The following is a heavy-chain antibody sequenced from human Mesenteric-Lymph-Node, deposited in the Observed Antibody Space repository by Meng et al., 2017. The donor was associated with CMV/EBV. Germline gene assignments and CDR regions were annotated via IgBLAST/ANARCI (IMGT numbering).Heavy chain of an antibody. CDR1: GITLSNYW. D-gene: IGHD4-11*01. V-gene: IGHV3-74*01. Sequence: GESLKISCAASGITLSNYWMHWVRQAPGKGLLWVSRIHSDGSSTAYADSVKGRFTISRDTAKNTLYLQMNSLRAEDTAIYYCARGLQYNWFESWGQGTLVTVSS. CDR3: ARGLQYNWFES. CDR2: IHSDGSST. J-gene: IGHJ5*01.